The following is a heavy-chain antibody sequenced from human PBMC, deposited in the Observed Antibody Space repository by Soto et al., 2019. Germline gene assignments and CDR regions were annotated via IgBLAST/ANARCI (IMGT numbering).Heavy chain of an antibody. J-gene: IGHJ4*02. CDR2: VYHTGRT. Sequence: SETLSLTCTVSGDSFKGGSYSWSWIRQPPGKGLEWIGYVYHTGRTSYNPSLKSRVSISMDTSKNQFSLNLDSVTAADTAVYFCARDFAYFDSWGQGTLVTVSS. CDR1: GDSFKGGSYS. V-gene: IGHV4-61*01. CDR3: ARDFAYFDS. D-gene: IGHD3-3*01.